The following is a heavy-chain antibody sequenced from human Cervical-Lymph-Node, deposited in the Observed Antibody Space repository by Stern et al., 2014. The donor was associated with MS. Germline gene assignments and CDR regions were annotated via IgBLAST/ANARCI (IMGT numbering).Heavy chain of an antibody. CDR2: LSYSGST. D-gene: IGHD1-20*01. CDR3: ARGSNNWYPPLDY. Sequence: QVQLQESGPGLVTPSETLSLTCTVSGGSISPYYWSWIRQPPGKGLECIGFLSYSGSTNYNPSLKSRLTMSVETSKNQFSLKLSSVTAADTAVYYCARGSNNWYPPLDYWGQGTLVTVSS. J-gene: IGHJ4*02. V-gene: IGHV4-59*01. CDR1: GGSISPYY.